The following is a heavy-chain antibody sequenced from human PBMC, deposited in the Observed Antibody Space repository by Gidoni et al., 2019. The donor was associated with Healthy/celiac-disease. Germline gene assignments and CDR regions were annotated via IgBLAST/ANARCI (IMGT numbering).Heavy chain of an antibody. V-gene: IGHV1-69*01. CDR3: ARVFLEYYYGSGSSAIQTPGQAFDI. CDR2: IIPIFGTA. J-gene: IGHJ3*02. Sequence: QVQLVQSGAEVKKPGSSVKVSCKASGGTFSSYAISWVRQAPGQGLGWLGGIIPIFGTANYAQKFQGRVTITADESTSTAYMELSSLRSEDTAVYYCARVFLEYYYGSGSSAIQTPGQAFDIWGQGTMVTVSS. D-gene: IGHD3-10*01. CDR1: GGTFSSYA.